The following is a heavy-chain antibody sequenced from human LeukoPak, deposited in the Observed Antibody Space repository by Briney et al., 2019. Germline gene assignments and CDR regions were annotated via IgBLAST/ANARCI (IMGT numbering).Heavy chain of an antibody. CDR2: ISSSSSYI. CDR1: GFTFSSYS. CDR3: AKDGGAGFDY. J-gene: IGHJ4*02. Sequence: GGSLRLSCAASGFTFSSYSMNWVRQAPGKGLEWVSSISSSSSYIYYAGSVKGRFTISRDNSMNTLDLQMNSLRAEDTAVYYCAKDGGAGFDYWGQGILVTVSS. V-gene: IGHV3-21*01. D-gene: IGHD2-15*01.